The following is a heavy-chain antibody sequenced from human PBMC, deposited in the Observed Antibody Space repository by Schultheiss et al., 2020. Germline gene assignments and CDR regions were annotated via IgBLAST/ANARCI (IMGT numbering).Heavy chain of an antibody. V-gene: IGHV3-30*18. D-gene: IGHD3-22*01. CDR2: TLADGRTK. CDR3: AKGYDSNGYYPDS. Sequence: GESLKISCAASGFTFSSYGLHWVRQAPGKGLEWVAVTLADGRTKYYANSVKGRFTVSRDDSKNTLYLQMNSLRAEDTAVYYCAKGYDSNGYYPDSWGQGTLVTVSS. J-gene: IGHJ4*02. CDR1: GFTFSSYG.